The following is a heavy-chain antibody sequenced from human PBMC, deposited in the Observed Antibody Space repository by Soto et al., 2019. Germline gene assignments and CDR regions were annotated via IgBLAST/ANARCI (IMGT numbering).Heavy chain of an antibody. V-gene: IGHV4-59*01. D-gene: IGHD2-2*02. Sequence: QVQLQESGPGLVKPSETLSLTCTVSGGSISSYYWSWIRQPPGKGLEWIGYIYYSGSTNYNPSLKSRVTISVDTSKNQFSLKLSSVTAADTAVYYCARVVVVVPAAIGARDYYMDVWGKGTTVTVSS. CDR2: IYYSGST. CDR3: ARVVVVVPAAIGARDYYMDV. CDR1: GGSISSYY. J-gene: IGHJ6*03.